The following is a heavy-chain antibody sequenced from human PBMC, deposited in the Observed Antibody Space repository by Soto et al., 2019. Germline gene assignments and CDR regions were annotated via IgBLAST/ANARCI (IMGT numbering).Heavy chain of an antibody. V-gene: IGHV3-15*07. J-gene: IGHJ2*01. CDR2: IKSKTDGGTT. CDR1: GFTFSNAW. D-gene: IGHD6-19*01. Sequence: PGGSLRLSCAASGFTFSNAWMNWVRQAPGKGLEWVGRIKSKTDGGTTDYAAPVKGRFTISRDNSKNTLYLQMNSLRAEDTAVYYCAKVLGSSGWVYWYFDLWGRGTLVTVSS. CDR3: AKVLGSSGWVYWYFDL.